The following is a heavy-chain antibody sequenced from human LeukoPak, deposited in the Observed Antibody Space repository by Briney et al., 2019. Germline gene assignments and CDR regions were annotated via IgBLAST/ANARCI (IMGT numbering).Heavy chain of an antibody. CDR3: AKTTTGYSSGRFAGWPVDY. CDR1: GFTFSSYA. J-gene: IGHJ4*02. CDR2: IFGSGGST. D-gene: IGHD6-19*01. Sequence: GGSLRLSCAASGFTFSSYAMYWVRQAPGKGLEWVSGIFGSGGSTHYADSVKGRFTISRDNSKNTVYLQMNSLRAEDTAVYYCAKTTTGYSSGRFAGWPVDYWGQGTLVTVSS. V-gene: IGHV3-23*01.